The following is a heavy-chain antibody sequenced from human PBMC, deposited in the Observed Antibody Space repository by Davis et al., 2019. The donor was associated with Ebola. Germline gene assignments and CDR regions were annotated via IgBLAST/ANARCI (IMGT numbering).Heavy chain of an antibody. V-gene: IGHV4-38-2*02. Sequence: PSETLSLTCTVSGYSISSGYYWGWIRQPPGKGLEWIGSIYHSGSTYYNPSLKSRVTISVDTSKNQFSLKLSSVTAADTAVYYCARGFGAATMETLDYWGPGILVTVSS. CDR1: GYSISSGYY. CDR2: IYHSGST. CDR3: ARGFGAATMETLDY. J-gene: IGHJ4*02. D-gene: IGHD5-12*01.